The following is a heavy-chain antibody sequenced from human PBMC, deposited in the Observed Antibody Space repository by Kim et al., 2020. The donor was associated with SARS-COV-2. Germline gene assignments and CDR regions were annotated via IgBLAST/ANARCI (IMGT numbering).Heavy chain of an antibody. D-gene: IGHD2-2*01. V-gene: IGHV3-33*03. CDR1: GFTFSSNG. CDR2: IWSDGSNK. Sequence: GGSLRLSCAASGFTFSSNGMHWVRQAPGKGLEWLAVIWSDGSNKHYADSVKGRFTISRDNSKNTLYLQMNSLRVEDTAVYYCASGCSSTSCKRAYYYYMDVWGKGTTVTVSS. J-gene: IGHJ6*03. CDR3: ASGCSSTSCKRAYYYYMDV.